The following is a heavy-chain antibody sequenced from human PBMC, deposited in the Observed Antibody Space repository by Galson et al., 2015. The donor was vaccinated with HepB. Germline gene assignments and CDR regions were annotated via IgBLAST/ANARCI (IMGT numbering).Heavy chain of an antibody. V-gene: IGHV3-21*01. CDR2: ISSSSSYI. D-gene: IGHD1-1*01. J-gene: IGHJ2*01. Sequence: SLRLSCAASGFTFSSHTMNWVRQAPGKGLEWVSYISSSSSYIDYADSLKGRFTISRDNPKNTLYLQMNSLRAEDTAVYYCARETFLATRELETRYFDLWGRGTLVTVSS. CDR3: ARETFLATRELETRYFDL. CDR1: GFTFSSHT.